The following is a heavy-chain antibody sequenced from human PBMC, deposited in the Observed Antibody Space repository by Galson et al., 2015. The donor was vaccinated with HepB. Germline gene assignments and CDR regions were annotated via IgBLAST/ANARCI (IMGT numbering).Heavy chain of an antibody. CDR3: ARGRLCGGDCSAGLDY. D-gene: IGHD2-21*01. Sequence: LRLSCAASGFTLSSYGMHWVRQAPGKGLEWVAVIWYDGSNKYYADSVKGRFTISRDNSKNTLYLQMNSLRAEDTAVYYCARGRLCGGDCSAGLDYWGQGTLVTVSS. CDR1: GFTLSSYG. CDR2: IWYDGSNK. V-gene: IGHV3-33*01. J-gene: IGHJ4*02.